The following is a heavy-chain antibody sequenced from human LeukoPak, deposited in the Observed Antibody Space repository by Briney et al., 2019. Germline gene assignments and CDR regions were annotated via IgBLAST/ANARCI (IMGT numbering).Heavy chain of an antibody. CDR2: IKQDGSEK. CDR1: GLTLSSFW. D-gene: IGHD6-19*01. V-gene: IGHV3-7*01. Sequence: GGPLSLSWEAPGLTLSSFWLPWVARAQGKGLEWVANIKQDGSEKFYVDSVRGRFTISRDNAKNSLYLQMNSLRAEDTAIYYCSRSSIAVAWNWGQGTLVTVSS. J-gene: IGHJ4*02. CDR3: SRSSIAVAWN.